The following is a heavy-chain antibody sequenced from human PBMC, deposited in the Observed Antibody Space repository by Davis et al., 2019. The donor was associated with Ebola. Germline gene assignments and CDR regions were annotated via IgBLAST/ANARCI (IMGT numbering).Heavy chain of an antibody. CDR2: IIPVFGIP. CDR1: GGTFSSYS. CDR3: ARDRYSDGSGYFFGHGH. D-gene: IGHD3-22*01. V-gene: IGHV1-69*13. J-gene: IGHJ4*02. Sequence: SVKVSCKASGGTFSSYSISRVRQAPGQGLDWMGGIIPVFGIPKYAQEFQGRVTITADESTSTAYMELSSLRSEDTAVYYCARDRYSDGSGYFFGHGHWGQGTLVTVSS.